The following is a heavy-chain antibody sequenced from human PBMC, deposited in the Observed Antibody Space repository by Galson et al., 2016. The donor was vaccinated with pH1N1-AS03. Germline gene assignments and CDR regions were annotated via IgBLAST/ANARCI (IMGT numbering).Heavy chain of an antibody. CDR2: ISGNGFST. V-gene: IGHV3-64*01. J-gene: IGHJ3*02. Sequence: SLRLSCAASGFTFSSYAMHWVRQAPGKGLEYVSAISGNGFSTYYANSVKGRFTISRDNSKNTLYLQMNSLRTEDTALYYCAREEGGFGSNWLQTDAFDIWGQGTMVTVSS. CDR1: GFTFSSYA. D-gene: IGHD6-13*01. CDR3: AREEGGFGSNWLQTDAFDI.